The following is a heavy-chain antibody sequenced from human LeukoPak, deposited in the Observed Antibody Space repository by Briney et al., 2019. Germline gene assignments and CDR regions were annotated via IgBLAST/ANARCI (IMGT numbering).Heavy chain of an antibody. CDR1: GFTFSAHD. CDR3: ARDVRPHCSGGSCYSSWGMDV. J-gene: IGHJ6*02. V-gene: IGHV3-13*01. Sequence: PGVSLRLSCAASGFTFSAHDMHWVRQASGRGLEWVSVIGTTGDTYYPGSVKGRFIISRENAKNSLYLQMNSLRAEDTAVYYCARDVRPHCSGGSCYSSWGMDVWGQGTTVTVSS. D-gene: IGHD2-15*01. CDR2: IGTTGDT.